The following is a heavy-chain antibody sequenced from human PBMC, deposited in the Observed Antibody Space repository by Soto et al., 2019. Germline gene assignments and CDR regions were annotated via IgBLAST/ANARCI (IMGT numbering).Heavy chain of an antibody. J-gene: IGHJ4*02. CDR2: IYYSGST. CDR1: GGSISSGDYY. Sequence: QVQLQESGPGLVKPSQTLSLTCTVSGGSISSGDYYWSWIRQPPGKGLEWIGYIYYSGSTYYNPSLKSRVTISVDTSKNQFSLKLGSVPAADTAVYYCDIYGGNSVYFDYWRQGTLVTVSS. D-gene: IGHD4-17*01. V-gene: IGHV4-30-4*01. CDR3: DIYGGNSVYFDY.